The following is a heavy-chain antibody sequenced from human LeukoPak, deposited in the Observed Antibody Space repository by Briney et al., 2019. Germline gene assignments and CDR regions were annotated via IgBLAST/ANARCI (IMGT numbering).Heavy chain of an antibody. CDR3: ARDEVVAGADY. CDR2: ISAYNGNT. CDR1: GYTFTSYG. V-gene: IGHV1-18*01. J-gene: IGHJ4*02. D-gene: IGHD6-19*01. Sequence: GASVKVSCKASGYTFTSYGIGWVRQAPGQGLEWIGWISAYNGNTNYAQKLQGRVTMTTDTSTSTAYMELRSLRSDDTAVYYCARDEVVAGADYWGQGTLVTVSS.